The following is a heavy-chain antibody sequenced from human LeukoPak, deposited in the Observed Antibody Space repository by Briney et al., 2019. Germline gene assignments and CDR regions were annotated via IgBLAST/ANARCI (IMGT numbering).Heavy chain of an antibody. V-gene: IGHV4-39*07. CDR1: GGSISSSSYY. CDR3: ARTASDYYDSSGYVYYFDY. CDR2: IYYSGST. Sequence: PSETLSLTCTVSGGSISSSSYYWGWIRQPPGKGLEWIGSIYYSGSTYYTPSLKSRVTISVDTSKNQFSLKLSSVTAADTAVYYCARTASDYYDSSGYVYYFDYWGQGTLVTVSS. D-gene: IGHD3-22*01. J-gene: IGHJ4*02.